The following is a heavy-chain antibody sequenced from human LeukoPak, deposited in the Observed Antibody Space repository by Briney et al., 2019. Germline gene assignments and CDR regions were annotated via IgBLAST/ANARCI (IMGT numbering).Heavy chain of an antibody. D-gene: IGHD2-15*01. CDR2: IKQDGSEK. CDR3: ASPVVAATGSDY. V-gene: IGHV3-7*01. J-gene: IGHJ4*02. CDR1: GFTFSSYW. Sequence: PGGSLRLSCAASGFTFSSYWMSWVRQAPGKGLEWVANIKQDGSEKYYVGSVKGRFTISRDNAKNSLYLRMNSLRAEDTAVYYCASPVVAATGSDYWGQGTLVTVSS.